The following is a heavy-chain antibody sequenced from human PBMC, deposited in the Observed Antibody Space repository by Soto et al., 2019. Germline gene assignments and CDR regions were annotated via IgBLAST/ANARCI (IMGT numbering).Heavy chain of an antibody. CDR3: ARDSGPLWFGELSHQSDYYGMDV. D-gene: IGHD3-10*01. J-gene: IGHJ6*02. CDR1: GGTFSSYA. Sequence: SVKVSCKASGGTFSSYAISWVRQAPGQGLEWMGGIIPIFGTANYAQKFQGRVTITADESTSTAYMELSSLRSEDTAVYYCARDSGPLWFGELSHQSDYYGMDVWGQGTTVTVSS. V-gene: IGHV1-69*13. CDR2: IIPIFGTA.